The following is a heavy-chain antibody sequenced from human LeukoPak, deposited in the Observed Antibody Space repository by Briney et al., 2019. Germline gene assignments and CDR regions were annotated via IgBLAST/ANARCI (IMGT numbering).Heavy chain of an antibody. D-gene: IGHD6-19*01. CDR1: GSTFSDYY. CDR2: ISSSGSTI. V-gene: IGHV3-11*01. Sequence: GGSLRLSCAASGSTFSDYYMSWIRQAPGKGLEWVSYISSSGSTIYYADSVKGRFTISRDNAKNSLYLQMNSLRAEDTAVYYRVGVAGKKGAYYYYYMDVWGKGTTVTVSS. J-gene: IGHJ6*03. CDR3: VGVAGKKGAYYYYYMDV.